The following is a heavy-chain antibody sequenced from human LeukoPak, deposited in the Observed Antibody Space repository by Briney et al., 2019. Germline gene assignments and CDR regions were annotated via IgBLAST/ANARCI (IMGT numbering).Heavy chain of an antibody. D-gene: IGHD2-21*02. Sequence: GASVKVSCKASCYTSTSYGISWVRQAPGQGLEWMGWISAYNGNTNYAQKLQGRVTMTTDTSTSTAYMELRSLRSDDTAVYYCARWGLAYCGGDCYSSFDYWGQGTLVTVSS. CDR1: CYTSTSYG. CDR3: ARWGLAYCGGDCYSSFDY. V-gene: IGHV1-18*01. CDR2: ISAYNGNT. J-gene: IGHJ4*02.